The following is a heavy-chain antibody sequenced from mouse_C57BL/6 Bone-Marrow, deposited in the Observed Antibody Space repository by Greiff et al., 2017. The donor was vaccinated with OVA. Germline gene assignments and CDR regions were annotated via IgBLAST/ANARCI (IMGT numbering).Heavy chain of an antibody. V-gene: IGHV1-75*01. D-gene: IGHD1-1*01. Sequence: QVQLQQSGPELVKPGASVKISCKASGYTFTDYYINWVKQRPGQGLEWIGWIFPGSGSTYYNEKFKGKATLTVDKSSSTAYMLLSSLTSEDSAVYFCARRAYYGSSYDYAMDYWGQGTSVTVSS. CDR3: ARRAYYGSSYDYAMDY. CDR1: GYTFTDYY. CDR2: IFPGSGST. J-gene: IGHJ4*01.